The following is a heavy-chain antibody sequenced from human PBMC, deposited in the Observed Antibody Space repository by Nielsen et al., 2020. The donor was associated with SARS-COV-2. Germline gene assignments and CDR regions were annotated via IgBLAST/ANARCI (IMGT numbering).Heavy chain of an antibody. CDR1: GFTFSSYS. J-gene: IGHJ4*02. CDR3: VRVRDDGYYYDSGPFDY. CDR2: INTDGSKR. V-gene: IGHV3-74*01. Sequence: GESLKISCAGSGFTFSSYSMNWVRQAPGKGLMWVSRINTDGSKRAYADSVKGRFTISRDNARDTLDLQMSSLTAEDTAVYYCVRVRDDGYYYDSGPFDYWGQGALVTVSS. D-gene: IGHD3-10*01.